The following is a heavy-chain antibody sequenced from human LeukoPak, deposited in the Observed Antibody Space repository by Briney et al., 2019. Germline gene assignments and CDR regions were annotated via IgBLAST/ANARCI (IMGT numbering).Heavy chain of an antibody. V-gene: IGHV4-59*11. CDR1: GGSISSHY. CDR3: ASLSGYAGMDV. J-gene: IGHJ6*02. Sequence: PSETLSLTCTVSGGSISSHYWSWIRQPPGKGLEWIGYIYYSGTTNYNPSLKSRVTISVDTSKNQFSLKLSSVTAADTAVYYCASLSGYAGMDVWGQGTTVTVSS. D-gene: IGHD5-12*01. CDR2: IYYSGTT.